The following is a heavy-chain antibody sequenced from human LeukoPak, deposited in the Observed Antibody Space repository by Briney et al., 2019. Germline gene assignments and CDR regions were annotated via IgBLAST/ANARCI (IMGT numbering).Heavy chain of an antibody. V-gene: IGHV3-64D*06. CDR3: VRNYYATSADYDY. Sequence: GGSLRLSCSASGFTFSRHSMNWVREALGKGLEYLSAISGNGESTYYADSVKDRFSISRDNSKNTLYLQMRSLRDEDTAVYYCVRNYYATSADYDYWGQGTLVTVSS. D-gene: IGHD3-22*01. CDR2: ISGNGEST. CDR1: GFTFSRHS. J-gene: IGHJ4*02.